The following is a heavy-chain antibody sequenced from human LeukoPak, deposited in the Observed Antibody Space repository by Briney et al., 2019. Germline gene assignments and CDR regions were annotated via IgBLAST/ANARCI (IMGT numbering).Heavy chain of an antibody. Sequence: GGSLRLSCVASGLAFSYNTMNWVRQAPGKGLEWVSPLSRTGSYRYYSDSVKGLSTISRHNAKNSMYLEMESLSADDTAVYYCARNKWDLREDVGGAFDIWGQGTMVIVSS. V-gene: IGHV3-21*01. D-gene: IGHD1-26*01. J-gene: IGHJ3*02. CDR1: GLAFSYNT. CDR3: ARNKWDLREDVGGAFDI. CDR2: LSRTGSYR.